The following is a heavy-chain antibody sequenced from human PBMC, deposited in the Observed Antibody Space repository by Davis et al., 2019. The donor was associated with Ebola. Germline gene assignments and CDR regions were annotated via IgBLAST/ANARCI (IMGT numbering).Heavy chain of an antibody. CDR3: ARAWGEVNDFDY. CDR1: GGSISSSSYY. J-gene: IGHJ4*02. CDR2: IYYSGST. V-gene: IGHV4-39*07. D-gene: IGHD3-16*01. Sequence: PSETLSLTCTVSGGSISSSSYYWGWIRQPPGKGLEWIGSIYYSGSTYYNPSLKSRVTISVDTSKNQFSLKLSSVTAADTAVYYCARAWGEVNDFDYWGQGTLVTVSS.